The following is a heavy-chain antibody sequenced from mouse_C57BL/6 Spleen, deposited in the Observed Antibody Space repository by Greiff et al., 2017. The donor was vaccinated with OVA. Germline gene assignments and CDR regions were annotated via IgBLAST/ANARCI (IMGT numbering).Heavy chain of an antibody. CDR3: TTGNWEAFDY. CDR2: IDPENGDT. Sequence: EVKLVESGAELVRPGASVKLSCTASGFNIKDDYMHWVKQRPEQGLEWIGWIDPENGDTEYASKFQGKATITADTSSNTAYLQLSSLTSEDTAVYYCTTGNWEAFDYWGQGTTLTVSS. D-gene: IGHD4-1*01. V-gene: IGHV14-4*01. J-gene: IGHJ2*01. CDR1: GFNIKDDY.